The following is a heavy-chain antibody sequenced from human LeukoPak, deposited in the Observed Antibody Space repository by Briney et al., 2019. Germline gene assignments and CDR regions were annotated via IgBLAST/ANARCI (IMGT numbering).Heavy chain of an antibody. Sequence: GGSLRLSCAASGFTFSSYGMHWVRQAPGKGLEWVAFIRYDGSNKYYADSVKGRFTISRDNSKNTLYLQMNSLRAEDTAVYYCARDPSGGRGYSRKGVDYWGQGTLVTVSS. CDR1: GFTFSSYG. D-gene: IGHD5-18*01. V-gene: IGHV3-30*02. CDR2: IRYDGSNK. CDR3: ARDPSGGRGYSRKGVDY. J-gene: IGHJ4*02.